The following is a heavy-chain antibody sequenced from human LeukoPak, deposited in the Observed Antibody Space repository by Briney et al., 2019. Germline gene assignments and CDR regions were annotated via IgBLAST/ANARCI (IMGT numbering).Heavy chain of an antibody. J-gene: IGHJ4*02. CDR2: INHSGST. D-gene: IGHD6-13*01. CDR1: GGSFSGYY. V-gene: IGHV4-34*01. Sequence: SEALSLTCAVYGGSFSGYYWSWIRQPPGKGLEWIGEINHSGSTNYNPSLKSRVTISVDTSKNQFSLKLSSVTAADTAVYYCARHTRQSLYSSSWYSDYWGQGTLVTVSS. CDR3: ARHTRQSLYSSSWYSDY.